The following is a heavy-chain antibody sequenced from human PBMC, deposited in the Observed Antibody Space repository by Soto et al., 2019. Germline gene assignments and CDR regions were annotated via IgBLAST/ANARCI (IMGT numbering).Heavy chain of an antibody. Sequence: GASMKVSCKVSGFTPTEISLHWGRQAPGKGLEWMGGFDPEDGETIYAQKFQGRVTMTEDTSTDTAYMELSSLRSEDTAVYYCATAHIAAAGKNLDYWGQGTLVTVSS. D-gene: IGHD6-13*01. CDR2: FDPEDGET. CDR3: ATAHIAAAGKNLDY. J-gene: IGHJ4*02. CDR1: GFTPTEIS. V-gene: IGHV1-24*01.